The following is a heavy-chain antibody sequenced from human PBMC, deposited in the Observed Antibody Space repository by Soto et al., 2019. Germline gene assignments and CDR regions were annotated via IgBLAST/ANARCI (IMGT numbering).Heavy chain of an antibody. D-gene: IGHD6-19*01. CDR1: GGSISPYY. CDR2: IHYSGST. CDR3: ATNPRSSAWYKWFDP. J-gene: IGHJ5*02. V-gene: IGHV4-59*01. Sequence: SETLSLTCTVSGGSISPYYWSWIRQPPGKGLEWIGYIHYSGSTNYNPSLKSRVTISMDTPRNQFSLKLNSVTAADTAVYYCATNPRSSAWYKWFDPWGQGTLVTVSS.